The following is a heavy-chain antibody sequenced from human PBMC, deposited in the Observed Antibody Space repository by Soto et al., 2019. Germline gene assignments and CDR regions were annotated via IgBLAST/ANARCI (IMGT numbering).Heavy chain of an antibody. CDR2: IFYSGNT. CDR1: GGSISSSSHY. D-gene: IGHD3-10*01. CDR3: ARLTGSGSYYVNS. V-gene: IGHV4-39*01. J-gene: IGHJ4*02. Sequence: SETLSLTCTVSGGSISSSSHYWGWIRQPPGRGLECIGTIFYSGNTYYNPSLEGRITISVDTSKNQFSLKLRSVTAADSAVYFCARLTGSGSYYVNSWGQGTLVTVSS.